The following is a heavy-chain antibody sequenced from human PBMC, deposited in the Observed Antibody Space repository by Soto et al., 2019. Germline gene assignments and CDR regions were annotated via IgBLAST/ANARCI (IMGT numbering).Heavy chain of an antibody. V-gene: IGHV3-30-3*01. D-gene: IGHD3-10*01. CDR3: ARDPISYYFLESYYNSLNLLDF. Sequence: GGSLRLSCAASGFTFSSYAMHWVRQAPGKGLEWVAVISYDGSNKYYADSVKGRFTISRDNSKNTLYLQMNSLRAEDTAVYYCARDPISYYFLESYYNSLNLLDFWGQGTLVTVSS. CDR1: GFTFSSYA. CDR2: ISYDGSNK. J-gene: IGHJ4*02.